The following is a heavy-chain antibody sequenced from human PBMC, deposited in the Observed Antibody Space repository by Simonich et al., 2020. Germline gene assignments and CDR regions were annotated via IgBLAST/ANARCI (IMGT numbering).Heavy chain of an antibody. Sequence: EVQLVESGGGLVQPGGSLKLSCAASGFTFSGSAMHWVRQASGKGLEWLGRIRSKANSYATAYAASVKGRFTISRDDSKNTAYLQMNSLKTEDTAVYYCTRFDYYGSGSYYFDYWGQGTLVTVSS. V-gene: IGHV3-73*02. D-gene: IGHD3-10*01. CDR2: IRSKANSYAT. CDR3: TRFDYYGSGSYYFDY. J-gene: IGHJ4*02. CDR1: GFTFSGSA.